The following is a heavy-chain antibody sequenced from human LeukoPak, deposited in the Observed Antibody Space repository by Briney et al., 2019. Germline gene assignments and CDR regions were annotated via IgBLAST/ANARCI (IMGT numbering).Heavy chain of an antibody. J-gene: IGHJ4*02. CDR3: ASALVGATNELDY. CDR1: GGSISSYY. V-gene: IGHV4-59*08. Sequence: SETLSLTCTVSGGSISSYYWSWIRQPPGKGLEWIGYIYYSGSINYNPSLKSRVTISVDMSKNQFSLKLSSVTAADTAVYYCASALVGATNELDYWGQGTLVTVSS. D-gene: IGHD1-26*01. CDR2: IYYSGSI.